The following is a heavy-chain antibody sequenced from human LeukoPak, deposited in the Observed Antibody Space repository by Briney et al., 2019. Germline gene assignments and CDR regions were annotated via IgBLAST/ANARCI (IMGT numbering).Heavy chain of an antibody. CDR3: ASGRDGYKNY. CDR1: GGTFSSYA. D-gene: IGHD5-24*01. Sequence: ASVKVSCKASGGTFSSYAISWVRQAPGQGLEWMGGITPIFGTANYAQKFQGRVTITADESTSTAYMELSSLRSEDTAVYYCASGRDGYKNYWGQGTLVTVSS. CDR2: ITPIFGTA. J-gene: IGHJ4*02. V-gene: IGHV1-69*13.